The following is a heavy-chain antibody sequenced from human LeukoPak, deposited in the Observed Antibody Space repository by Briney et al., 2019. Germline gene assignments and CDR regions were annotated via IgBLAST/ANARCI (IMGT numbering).Heavy chain of an antibody. Sequence: GGSLRLSCAASGFTFSSYEMNWVRQAPGKGLEWVSYISSSGSTIYYADSVKGRFTISRDNAKNSLYLQMNSLRAEDTAVYYCARDSDVWGSYRYLFDYWGQGTLVTVSS. D-gene: IGHD3-16*02. V-gene: IGHV3-48*03. J-gene: IGHJ4*02. CDR1: GFTFSSYE. CDR3: ARDSDVWGSYRYLFDY. CDR2: ISSSGSTI.